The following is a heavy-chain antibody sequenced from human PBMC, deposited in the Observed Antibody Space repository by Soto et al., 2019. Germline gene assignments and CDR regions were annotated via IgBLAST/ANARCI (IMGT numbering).Heavy chain of an antibody. V-gene: IGHV3-21*01. D-gene: IGHD3-3*01. J-gene: IGHJ6*03. CDR3: VRDFGWYFRSGYMDV. CDR1: GFDFRSYS. Sequence: GGSLRLSCAASGFDFRSYSMNWVGRAPGKGLEWVSSINADSSYIYYAHSLRGRFTISRDNAKDSLYLQMNSLRAEDTAVYYCVRDFGWYFRSGYMDVWGDGATVTVSS. CDR2: INADSSYI.